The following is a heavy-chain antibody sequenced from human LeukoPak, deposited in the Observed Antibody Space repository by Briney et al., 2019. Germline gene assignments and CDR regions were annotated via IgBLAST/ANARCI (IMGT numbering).Heavy chain of an antibody. J-gene: IGHJ4*02. D-gene: IGHD6-19*01. V-gene: IGHV3-9*01. CDR1: GFIFNNYA. CDR3: AKDNRRHYTSGPNPDSLH. CDR2: ISWNSGSI. Sequence: GGSLRLSCAGSGFIFNNYAMHWVRQPSGKGLEWVSGISWNSGSIDYADSVKGRFTISRDNAKNSLYLQMDSLRVEDTAFYYCAKDNRRHYTSGPNPDSLHWGQGALVTVSS.